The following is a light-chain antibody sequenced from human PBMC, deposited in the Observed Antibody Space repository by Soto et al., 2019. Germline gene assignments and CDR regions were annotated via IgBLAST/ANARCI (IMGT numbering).Light chain of an antibody. Sequence: EIVMTQSPATLSVSPGERATLSCRASQSVSSNLAWYQQKPGQAPRLLIYGASTRATGIPARFSGSGSGTEFTLTISSLQSEDSATYYCQQADSIPLTFGGGTKVDFK. V-gene: IGKV3-15*01. CDR3: QQADSIPLT. CDR2: GAS. CDR1: QSVSSN. J-gene: IGKJ4*01.